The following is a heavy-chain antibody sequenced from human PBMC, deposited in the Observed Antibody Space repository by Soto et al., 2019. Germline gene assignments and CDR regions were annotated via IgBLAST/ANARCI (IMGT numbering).Heavy chain of an antibody. CDR2: IYYSGSS. D-gene: IGHD1-1*01. CDR3: ASHPLNWSGADS. J-gene: IGHJ4*02. Sequence: SETLSLTCTVSGGSITSSEYYWAWIRQPPGKGLQFVGTIYYSGSSYSNPSLKSRLSMSVDTSKNQFSLTMKSVTAADTGVYYCASHPLNWSGADSWGQGVLVTVSS. CDR1: GGSITSSEYY. V-gene: IGHV4-39*01.